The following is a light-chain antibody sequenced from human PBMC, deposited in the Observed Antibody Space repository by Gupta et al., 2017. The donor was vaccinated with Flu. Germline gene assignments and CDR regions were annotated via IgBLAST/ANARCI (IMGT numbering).Light chain of an antibody. CDR2: RDG. J-gene: IGLJ2*01. Sequence: HSVLTPPPSASGTPREKVTISCSGSYSNIGRHSVIWYQVLPGTAPNLLIYRDGQRPSGVPDRLSGSKSDTSASLDISGLQSEDEADYYCGAWDDILSVGVFGGGTRLTVL. V-gene: IGLV1-44*01. CDR1: YSNIGRHS. CDR3: GAWDDILSVGV.